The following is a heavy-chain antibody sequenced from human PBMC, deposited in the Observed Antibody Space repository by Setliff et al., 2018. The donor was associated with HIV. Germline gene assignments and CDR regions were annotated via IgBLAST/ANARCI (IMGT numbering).Heavy chain of an antibody. CDR3: ATILVYGVYKWFNP. V-gene: IGHV4-39*01. Sequence: SETLSLTCNVSGGSISSSDYYWGWIRQSPGKGLEWIGSFHHSGSTSYNPSLRSRVTISVDTSKNQFSLHLNSVTAADTAVYYCATILVYGVYKWFNPWGQGTLVTVSS. CDR2: FHHSGST. CDR1: GGSISSSDYY. D-gene: IGHD3-3*01. J-gene: IGHJ5*02.